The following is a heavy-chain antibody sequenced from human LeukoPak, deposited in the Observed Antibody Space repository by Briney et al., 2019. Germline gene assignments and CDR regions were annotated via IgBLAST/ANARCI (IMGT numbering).Heavy chain of an antibody. V-gene: IGHV1-2*02. CDR1: GYTFTGYY. J-gene: IGHJ4*02. D-gene: IGHD4-17*01. CDR2: INPNSGGT. CDR3: AREKGDYGDYATFDY. Sequence: ASVKVSCKASGYTFTGYYMHWVRQAPGQGLEWMGWINPNSGGTNYAQKFQGRVTMTRDTSISTAYREWSRLRCEDTAVYYFAREKGDYGDYATFDYWGQGTLVTVSS.